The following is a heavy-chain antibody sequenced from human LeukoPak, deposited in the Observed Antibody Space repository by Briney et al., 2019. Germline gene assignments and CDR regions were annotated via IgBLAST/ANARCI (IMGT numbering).Heavy chain of an antibody. V-gene: IGHV3-23*01. CDR1: GFTFSNYA. Sequence: AGGSLRLSCAASGFTFSNYAMSWVRQAPGKGLEWVSGISNGGGNTHHSDSVKGRFTISRDNSKNTLYLQMNSLRAEDTAVYYCAKTFYYDSTFPGPFDYWGQGTQVIVSS. CDR2: ISNGGGNT. CDR3: AKTFYYDSTFPGPFDY. J-gene: IGHJ4*02. D-gene: IGHD3-22*01.